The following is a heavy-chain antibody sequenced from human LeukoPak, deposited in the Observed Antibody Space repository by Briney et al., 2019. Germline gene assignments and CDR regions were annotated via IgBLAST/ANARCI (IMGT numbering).Heavy chain of an antibody. Sequence: SETLSLTCTVSGGSISGYYWSWIRQPPGKGLEWIGYIYYTGTTDYNPSLKSRVTISVDTSKNQFSLRLGSVTAADTAVYYCARGYYFDYWGQGTLVTVSS. CDR3: ARGYYFDY. V-gene: IGHV4-59*01. J-gene: IGHJ4*02. CDR1: GGSISGYY. CDR2: IYYTGTT.